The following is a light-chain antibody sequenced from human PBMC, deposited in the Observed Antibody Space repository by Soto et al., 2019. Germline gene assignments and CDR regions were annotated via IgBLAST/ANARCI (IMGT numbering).Light chain of an antibody. V-gene: IGKV3-20*01. J-gene: IGKJ1*01. Sequence: IVLTQCPCTLSLSPGDSATLSCMARQSVXSRFVAWYKHNPGQAPRLLXDDAASMATGIPDRLSGSVSAKDFNLNISRVEPEDSAVYYCHHYGSSMWSFGQGTKVDIK. CDR1: QSVXSRF. CDR3: HHYGSSMWS. CDR2: DAA.